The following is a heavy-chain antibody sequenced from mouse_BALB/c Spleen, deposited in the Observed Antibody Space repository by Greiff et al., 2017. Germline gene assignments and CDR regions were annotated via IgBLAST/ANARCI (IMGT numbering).Heavy chain of an antibody. CDR1: GYTFTSYN. CDR3: AKRCDCSYGAMDY. D-gene: IGHD6-1*01. CDR2: IYPGNGDT. J-gene: IGHJ4*01. V-gene: IGHV1-12*01. Sequence: QVQLKQPGAELVKPGASVKMSCKASGYTFTSYNMHWVKQTPGQGLEWIGAIYPGNGDTSYNQKFKGKATLTADKSSSTAYMQLSSLTSEDSAVYYCAKRCDCSYGAMDYWGQGTSVTVSS.